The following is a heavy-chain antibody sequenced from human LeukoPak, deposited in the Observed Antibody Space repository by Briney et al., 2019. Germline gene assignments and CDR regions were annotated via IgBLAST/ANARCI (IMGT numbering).Heavy chain of an antibody. CDR3: ARDFAWGSYHSV. J-gene: IGHJ4*02. CDR1: GFIFSDNY. Sequence: GGSLRLSCAASGFIFSDNYMSWVRQAPGKGLEWISFISRSGISIYYADSVKGRFSISRDNAKNSMYLQMDSLRAEDTAIYYCARDFAWGSYHSVWGQGTLVTVSS. V-gene: IGHV3-11*01. D-gene: IGHD3-16*02. CDR2: ISRSGISI.